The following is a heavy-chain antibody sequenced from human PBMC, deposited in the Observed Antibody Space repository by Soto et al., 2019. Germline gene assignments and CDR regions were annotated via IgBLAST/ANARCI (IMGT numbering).Heavy chain of an antibody. D-gene: IGHD6-19*01. CDR3: AKAPMAVAVHNWFDP. V-gene: IGHV3-23*01. CDR2: VSGSGGTT. J-gene: IGHJ5*02. CDR1: GFSFSSYA. Sequence: EVQLLESGGGLVQSGGSLRLYCAASGFSFSSYAMSWVRQAPGKGLEWVSDVSGSGGTTYYADPVKGRFTISRDNSKNTLYLQMNSLRAEDTAVYYCAKAPMAVAVHNWFDPWGQGTLVTVSP.